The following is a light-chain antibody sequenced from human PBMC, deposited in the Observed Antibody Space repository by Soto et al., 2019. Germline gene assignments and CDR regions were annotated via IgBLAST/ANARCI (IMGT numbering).Light chain of an antibody. CDR2: EVS. J-gene: IGLJ1*01. V-gene: IGLV2-14*01. CDR1: SSDAGGYNS. Sequence: QSVLTQPASVSGSPGQSITISCTGTSSDAGGYNSVSWYQQHPGKAPKLIIYEVSNRPSGVSNRFSGSKSGNTASLTISGLQAEDEADYYCSSYTSSSLYVFGTGTKLTVL. CDR3: SSYTSSSLYV.